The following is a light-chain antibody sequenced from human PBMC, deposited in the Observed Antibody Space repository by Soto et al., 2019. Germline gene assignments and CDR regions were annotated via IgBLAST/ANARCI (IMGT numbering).Light chain of an antibody. CDR3: HQHAESPLT. V-gene: IGKV3-20*01. Sequence: EILLTPSPCTLSLSPGERATLSCRASQTVRTNYLAWYQQKPGQTPRLLIHSASTRATGIPDRFSGSGSGTDFTLTISRLEPDDFAVYYCHQHAESPLTFGGGTKVDIK. CDR1: QTVRTNY. J-gene: IGKJ4*01. CDR2: SAS.